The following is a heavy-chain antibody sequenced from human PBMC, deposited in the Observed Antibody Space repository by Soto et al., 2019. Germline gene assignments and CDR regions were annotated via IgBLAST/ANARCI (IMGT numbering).Heavy chain of an antibody. V-gene: IGHV3-23*01. CDR2: ITASGDKT. J-gene: IGHJ5*02. D-gene: IGHD6-13*01. CDR3: ARGVPYSSSWYLGAGWFDP. CDR1: GLTLSSYA. Sequence: EVQLLESGGGLVQPGESLRLSCAASGLTLSSYAMTWVRQAPGKGLVYVSSITASGDKTYYADTAKGRFTISRDNSKNTVYLQMNSLRADDTAVYYCARGVPYSSSWYLGAGWFDPWGQGTLVTVSS.